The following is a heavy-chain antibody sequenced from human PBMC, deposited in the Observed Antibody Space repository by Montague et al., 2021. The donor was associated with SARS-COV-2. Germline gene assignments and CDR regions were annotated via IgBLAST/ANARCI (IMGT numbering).Heavy chain of an antibody. CDR2: IDTSGSP. J-gene: IGHJ4*02. Sequence: SETLSLTCSVSGDSVSSSYWGWIRQTAGKGLEWIGRIDTSGSPKYNPSLKSRVTMSLDTSKNQFSLKVNSVTVADTAMYFCARDGRRLYTYGSLDYWGQGILVTVSS. V-gene: IGHV4-4*07. CDR3: ARDGRRLYTYGSLDY. D-gene: IGHD5-18*01. CDR1: GDSVSSSY.